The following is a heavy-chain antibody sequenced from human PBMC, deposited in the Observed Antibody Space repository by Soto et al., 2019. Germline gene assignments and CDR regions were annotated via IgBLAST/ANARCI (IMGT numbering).Heavy chain of an antibody. V-gene: IGHV3-23*01. J-gene: IGHJ1*01. CDR1: GFTFSSYA. Sequence: EVEVLESGGGLVQPGGSLRLSCAASGFTFSSYAMSWVRQAPGKGPEWVSAISGRGERTYYADSVKGRFTISRDNSKDKVYLQMSSLRAEDTAVYYCSMWREGSSGWWYQHWGQGTLVTVSS. CDR2: ISGRGERT. CDR3: SMWREGSSGWWYQH. D-gene: IGHD6-13*01.